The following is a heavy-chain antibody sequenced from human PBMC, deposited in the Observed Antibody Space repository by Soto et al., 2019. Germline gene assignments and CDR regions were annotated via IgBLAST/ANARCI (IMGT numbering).Heavy chain of an antibody. Sequence: PSETLSLTCTVSGTSISSYYWSWIRQPPGKGLEWIGYIHHTGSTNYNSSLKRRVTLSVDTSKNQFSLKLSSVTAADTALYYCARARFQVLYGKPYFDSWGQGTLVTVSS. CDR2: IHHTGST. J-gene: IGHJ4*02. CDR3: ARARFQVLYGKPYFDS. V-gene: IGHV4-59*01. CDR1: GTSISSYY. D-gene: IGHD2-2*02.